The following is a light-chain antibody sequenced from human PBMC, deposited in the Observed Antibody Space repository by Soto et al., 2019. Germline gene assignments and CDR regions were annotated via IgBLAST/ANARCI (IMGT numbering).Light chain of an antibody. CDR1: QIINTW. CDR2: RAS. J-gene: IGKJ3*01. CDR3: RQYHTYSGT. Sequence: DIQMTQSPSSLSASVGDRVTITCRASQIINTWLAWYQQKPGKAPKLLIYRASNLVNGVTSRFSGSGSGTEFTLTISRLQPDDFSMYYCRQYHTYSGTFGPGTKVDL. V-gene: IGKV1-5*03.